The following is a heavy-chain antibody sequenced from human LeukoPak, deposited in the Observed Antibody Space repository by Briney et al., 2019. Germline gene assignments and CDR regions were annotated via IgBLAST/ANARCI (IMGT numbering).Heavy chain of an antibody. Sequence: SETLSLTCAVSGYSIRNGYYWGWIRQPPGKGLEWIGEINHSGSTNYNPSLKSRVTTSVDTSKNQFFLKLSSVTAADTAVYYCARELTVAIDIWGQGTMVTVSS. CDR1: GYSIRNGYY. CDR3: ARELTVAIDI. CDR2: INHSGST. J-gene: IGHJ3*02. V-gene: IGHV4-38-2*02. D-gene: IGHD3-16*01.